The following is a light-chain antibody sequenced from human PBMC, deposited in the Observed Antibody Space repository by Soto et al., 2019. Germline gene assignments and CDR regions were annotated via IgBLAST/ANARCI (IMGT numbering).Light chain of an antibody. CDR2: DAS. CDR3: QQYNNWPWT. CDR1: RGTSST. J-gene: IGKJ1*01. V-gene: IGKV3-15*01. Sequence: EIVMTQSPATLSVSPGDRATFSCRSSRGTSSTLSWYQQKPGQAPRLPIHDASVRATGIPPRFSGSGSDTEFTLTISSLQSEDFAVYYCQQYNNWPWTFGQGTKVEIK.